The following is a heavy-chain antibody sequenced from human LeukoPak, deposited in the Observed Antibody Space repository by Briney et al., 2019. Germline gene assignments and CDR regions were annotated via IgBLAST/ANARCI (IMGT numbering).Heavy chain of an antibody. D-gene: IGHD6-19*01. CDR2: ISWNSGSI. CDR3: AKDKGAVAGAFDY. J-gene: IGHJ4*02. V-gene: IGHV3-9*03. CDR1: GFTFDDYA. Sequence: GGSLRLSCAASGFTFDDYAMHWVRQAPGKGLERVSGISWNSGSIGYADSVKGRFTISRDNAKNSLCLQMNSLRAEDMALYYCAKDKGAVAGAFDYWGQGTLVTVSS.